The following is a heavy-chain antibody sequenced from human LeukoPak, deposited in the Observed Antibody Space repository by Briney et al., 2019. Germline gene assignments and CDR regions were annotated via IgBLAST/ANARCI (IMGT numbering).Heavy chain of an antibody. D-gene: IGHD6-13*01. CDR3: ARDSGWFRFDS. V-gene: IGHV3-23*01. CDR2: ISGSGDST. CDR1: GFTFSSYA. Sequence: PGGSLRLSCAASGFTFSSYAMSWVRQAPGKGLEWVSAISGSGDSTYYADSVKGRFTISRDNAKSSLYLQMNGLRAEDTAVYFCARDSGWFRFDSWGQGTLVTVSS. J-gene: IGHJ4*02.